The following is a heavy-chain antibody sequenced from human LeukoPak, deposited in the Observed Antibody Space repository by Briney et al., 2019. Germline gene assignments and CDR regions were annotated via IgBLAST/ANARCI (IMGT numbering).Heavy chain of an antibody. CDR1: GGSISSYY. J-gene: IGHJ3*02. Sequence: SETLSLTCTVSGGSISSYYWSWIRQPPGKGLEWIGYIYYSGSTNYNPSLKSRVTISVDTSKNQFSLKLTSVTAADTAVYYCARDLVVVVPAAILHAFDIWGQGTMVTVSS. V-gene: IGHV4-59*01. CDR2: IYYSGST. D-gene: IGHD2-2*02. CDR3: ARDLVVVVPAAILHAFDI.